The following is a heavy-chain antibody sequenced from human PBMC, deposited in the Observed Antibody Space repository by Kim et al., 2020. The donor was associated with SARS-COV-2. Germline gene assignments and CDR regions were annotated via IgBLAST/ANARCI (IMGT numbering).Heavy chain of an antibody. CDR3: AEQRGGSGSGVDV. CDR1: GFTFSNYG. Sequence: GGSLRLSCAASGFTFSNYGMHWVRQAPGKGLEWVAVISYDGSNKYYADSVKGRFTISRDNSKNTLYLQMNSLRAEDTAVYYCAEQRGGSGSGVDVWGQGT. CDR2: ISYDGSNK. J-gene: IGHJ6*02. D-gene: IGHD3-10*01. V-gene: IGHV3-30*03.